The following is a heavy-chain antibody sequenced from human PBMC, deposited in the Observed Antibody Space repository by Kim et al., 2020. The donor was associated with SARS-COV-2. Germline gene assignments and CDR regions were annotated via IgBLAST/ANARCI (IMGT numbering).Heavy chain of an antibody. J-gene: IGHJ6*02. D-gene: IGHD2-8*01. Sequence: GGSQRLSCAASGFTFSSYGMHWVRQAPGKGLERVAVISYDGSNKYYADSVKGRFTISRDNSKNTLYLQMNSLRAEDTAVYYCARDITLNGVSYYYYGMDVWGQGTTVTVSS. V-gene: IGHV3-33*05. CDR2: ISYDGSNK. CDR3: ARDITLNGVSYYYYGMDV. CDR1: GFTFSSYG.